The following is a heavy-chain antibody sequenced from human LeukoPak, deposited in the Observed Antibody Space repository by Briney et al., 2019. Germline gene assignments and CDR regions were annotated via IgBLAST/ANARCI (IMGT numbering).Heavy chain of an antibody. D-gene: IGHD1-26*01. CDR1: GFTFSSYG. Sequence: PGGSLRLSCAASGFTFSSYGMHWVRQAPGKGLEWVAVIWYGGSNKYYADSVKGRFTISRDNSKNTLYLQMNSLRAEDTAVYYCAKDSGSPGYYYMDVWGKGTTVTVSS. V-gene: IGHV3-30*02. CDR3: AKDSGSPGYYYMDV. CDR2: IWYGGSNK. J-gene: IGHJ6*03.